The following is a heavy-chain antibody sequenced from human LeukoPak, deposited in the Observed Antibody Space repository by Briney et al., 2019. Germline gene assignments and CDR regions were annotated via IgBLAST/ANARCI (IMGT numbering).Heavy chain of an antibody. D-gene: IGHD3-22*01. CDR2: INPNSGGT. Sequence: ASVKVSCKASGYTFTGYYMHWVRQAPGQGLEWMGWINPNSGGTNYAQKFQGRVTMTRDTSISTAYMELSRLRSDDTAVYYCARGAYYYDSSGYYFDYWGQGTLVTVSS. CDR1: GYTFTGYY. J-gene: IGHJ4*02. V-gene: IGHV1-2*02. CDR3: ARGAYYYDSSGYYFDY.